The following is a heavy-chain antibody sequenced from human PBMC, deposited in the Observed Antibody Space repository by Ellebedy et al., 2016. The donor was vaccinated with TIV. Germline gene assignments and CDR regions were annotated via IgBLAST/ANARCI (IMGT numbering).Heavy chain of an antibody. Sequence: ASVKVSCKVSGYTLTELSMHWVRQAPGQGLEWMGWISAYNGNTSYAQKLQGRVTMTTDTSTSTAYMELRSLRSDDMAVYYCARILGYCSSTSCYVVGEGGVFWFDPWGQGTLVTVSS. V-gene: IGHV1-18*03. CDR1: GYTLTELS. CDR3: ARILGYCSSTSCYVVGEGGVFWFDP. J-gene: IGHJ5*02. CDR2: ISAYNGNT. D-gene: IGHD2-2*01.